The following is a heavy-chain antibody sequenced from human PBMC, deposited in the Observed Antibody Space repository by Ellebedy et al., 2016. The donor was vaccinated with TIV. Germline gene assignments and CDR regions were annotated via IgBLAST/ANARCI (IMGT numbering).Heavy chain of an antibody. CDR2: INQDASTT. CDR1: GFTFSKFW. V-gene: IGHV3-7*01. CDR3: AREIGGGGSA. J-gene: IGHJ5*02. Sequence: GESLKISXAASGFTFSKFWLHWVRQAPGKGLEWVANINQDASTTYYVDSVKGRFTISRDNAKNSLYLQMNTLRAEDTAAYYCAREIGGGGSAWGQGTLVTVSS. D-gene: IGHD2-15*01.